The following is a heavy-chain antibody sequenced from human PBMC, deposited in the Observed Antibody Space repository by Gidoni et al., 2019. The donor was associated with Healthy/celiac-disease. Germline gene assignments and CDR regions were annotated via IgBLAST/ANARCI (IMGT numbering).Heavy chain of an antibody. D-gene: IGHD3-22*01. V-gene: IGHV3-30*18. CDR1: GFTFSSYG. Sequence: QVQLVESGGGVVQPGRSLRLSCAASGFTFSSYGMPWVRQAPGKGLEWVAVISYDGSNKYYADSVKGRFTISRDNSKNTLYLQMNSLRAEDTAVYYCAKGVGDYYDSSGYLFDYWGQGTLVTVSS. J-gene: IGHJ4*02. CDR3: AKGVGDYYDSSGYLFDY. CDR2: ISYDGSNK.